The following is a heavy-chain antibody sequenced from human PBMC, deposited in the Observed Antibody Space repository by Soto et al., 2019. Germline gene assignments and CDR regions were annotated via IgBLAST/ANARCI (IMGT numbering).Heavy chain of an antibody. CDR3: AAGGYYGSGSYYFAWDY. CDR2: IYHSGSI. CDR1: GGAISSSNW. D-gene: IGHD3-10*01. Sequence: QVQLQESGPGLVKPSGTLSLTCAVSGGAISSSNWWSWVRQPPGKGLEWIGEIYHSGSINYNPSLKSRVTISVDKSKNQFSLKLSSVTAADTAVYYCAAGGYYGSGSYYFAWDYWGQGTLVTVSS. J-gene: IGHJ4*02. V-gene: IGHV4-4*02.